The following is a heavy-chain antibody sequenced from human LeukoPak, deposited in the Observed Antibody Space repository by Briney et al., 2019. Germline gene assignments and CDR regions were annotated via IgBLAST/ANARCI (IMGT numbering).Heavy chain of an antibody. CDR3: ARGIPYYYDSSGLDAFDI. Sequence: SETLSLTCAVSGGSISSGGYSWSWIRQPPGKGLEWIGYIYYSGSTCYNPSLKSRVTISVDTSKNQFSLKLSSVTAADTAVYYCARGIPYYYDSSGLDAFDIWGQGTMVTVSS. CDR2: IYYSGST. CDR1: GGSISSGGYS. V-gene: IGHV4-30-4*07. D-gene: IGHD3-22*01. J-gene: IGHJ3*02.